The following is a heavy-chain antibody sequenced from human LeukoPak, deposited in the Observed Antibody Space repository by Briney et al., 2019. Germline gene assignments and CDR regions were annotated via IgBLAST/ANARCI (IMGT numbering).Heavy chain of an antibody. CDR1: GFPFSSYV. CDR2: INHNGETI. D-gene: IGHD2-2*01. Sequence: GGSLRLSCAASGFPFSSYVMSWVRQAPGKGLEWVSYINHNGETIYYPDFVKGRFTISRDNAKNSLYLQMNSLRAEDTALYYCAKDTRYARGFDPWGQGTLVTVSS. J-gene: IGHJ5*02. V-gene: IGHV3-48*01. CDR3: AKDTRYARGFDP.